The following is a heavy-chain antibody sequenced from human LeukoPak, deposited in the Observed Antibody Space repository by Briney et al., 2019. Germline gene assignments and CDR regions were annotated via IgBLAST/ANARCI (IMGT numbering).Heavy chain of an antibody. V-gene: IGHV1-18*01. J-gene: IGHJ3*02. CDR1: GYTFTSYG. Sequence: ASVTVSCKASGYTFTSYGISWVRQAPGQGLEWMGWISAYNGNTNYAQKLQGRVTMTTDTSTSTAYMELRSLRSDDTAVYYCARRAAYCGGDCYSAFDIWGQGTMVIVSS. CDR2: ISAYNGNT. D-gene: IGHD2-21*02. CDR3: ARRAAYCGGDCYSAFDI.